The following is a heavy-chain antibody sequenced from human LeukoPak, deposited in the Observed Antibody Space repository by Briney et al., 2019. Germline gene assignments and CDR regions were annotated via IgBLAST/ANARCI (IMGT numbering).Heavy chain of an antibody. Sequence: GGSLRLSCAASGFTFDDYAVHWVRQAPGKGLEWVSGISWNSGSIGYADSVKGRFTISRDNAKNSLYLQMNSLRAEDTALYYCARPYCSGGGCYSNNWFDPWGQGTLVTVSS. D-gene: IGHD2-15*01. CDR3: ARPYCSGGGCYSNNWFDP. V-gene: IGHV3-9*01. J-gene: IGHJ5*02. CDR2: ISWNSGSI. CDR1: GFTFDDYA.